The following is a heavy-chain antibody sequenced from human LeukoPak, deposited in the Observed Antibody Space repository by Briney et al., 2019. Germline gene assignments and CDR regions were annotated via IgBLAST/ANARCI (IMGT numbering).Heavy chain of an antibody. J-gene: IGHJ4*02. CDR1: GGSFSGYY. Sequence: KASETLSLTCAVYGGSFSGYYWGWIRQPPGKGLEWIGSIYYSGSTYYNPSLKSRVTISVDTSKNQFSLKLSSVTAADTAVYYCARHTNYYDSSGYLRPSYYFDYWGQGTLVTVSS. CDR2: IYYSGST. V-gene: IGHV4-39*01. CDR3: ARHTNYYDSSGYLRPSYYFDY. D-gene: IGHD3-22*01.